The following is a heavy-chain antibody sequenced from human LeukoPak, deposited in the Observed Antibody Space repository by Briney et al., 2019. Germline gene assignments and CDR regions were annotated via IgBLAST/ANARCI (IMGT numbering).Heavy chain of an antibody. CDR3: ARGVDYYGV. V-gene: IGHV4-38-2*02. J-gene: IGHJ4*02. CDR2: IYHSGST. CDR1: GYSISSGYY. D-gene: IGHD3-10*01. Sequence: SETLSLTCTVSGYSISSGYYWGWIRQPPGKGLEWIGSIYHSGSTYYNPSLKSRVTISVDTSKKQFSLKLSSVTAADTAVYYCARGVDYYGVWGQGTLVTVSS.